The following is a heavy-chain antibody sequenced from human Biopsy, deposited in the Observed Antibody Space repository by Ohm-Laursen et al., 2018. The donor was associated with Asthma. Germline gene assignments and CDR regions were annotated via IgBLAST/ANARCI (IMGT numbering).Heavy chain of an antibody. J-gene: IGHJ5*01. CDR1: GFTFSGYS. D-gene: IGHD2-15*01. V-gene: IGHV3-48*01. CDR2: INYKSSSI. Sequence: SLRLSCSAFGFTFSGYSMNWVRQAPGKGLEWVSYINYKSSSIYYADPVKGRFTVSRDNARNSLFLQMNSLRGEDAAVYYCAREDGWCRGGRCVSWFDSWGQGTLVTVSS. CDR3: AREDGWCRGGRCVSWFDS.